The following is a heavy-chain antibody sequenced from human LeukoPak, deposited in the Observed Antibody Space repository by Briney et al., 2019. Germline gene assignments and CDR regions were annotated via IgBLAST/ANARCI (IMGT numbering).Heavy chain of an antibody. CDR3: ARDRTPLGTTVVPN. J-gene: IGHJ1*01. Sequence: PGGSLRLSCAASGFTFSSYGMHWVRQAPGKGLEWVAVISYDGSNKYYADSVKGRFTISRDNSKNTLYLQMNSLRAEDTAVYYCARDRTPLGTTVVPNWGQGTLVTVSS. D-gene: IGHD4-23*01. CDR1: GFTFSSYG. CDR2: ISYDGSNK. V-gene: IGHV3-30*03.